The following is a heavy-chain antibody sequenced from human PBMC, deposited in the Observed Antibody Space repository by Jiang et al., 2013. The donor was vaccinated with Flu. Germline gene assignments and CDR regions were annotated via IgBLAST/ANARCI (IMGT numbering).Heavy chain of an antibody. CDR3: AREGLMVFETSPSGMDV. Sequence: GAEVKKPGASVKVSCKASGYTFTGYYMHWVRQAPGQGLEWMGWINPNSGGTNYAQKFQGWVTMTRDASISTAYMELSRLRSDDTAVYYCAREGLMVFETSPSGMDVWGKGTTVTVSS. CDR1: GYTFTGYY. V-gene: IGHV1-2*04. J-gene: IGHJ6*04. CDR2: INPNSGGT. D-gene: IGHD2-8*01.